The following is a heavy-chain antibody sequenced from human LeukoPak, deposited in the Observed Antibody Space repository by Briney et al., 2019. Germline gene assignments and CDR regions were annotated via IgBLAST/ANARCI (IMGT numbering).Heavy chain of an antibody. D-gene: IGHD6-13*01. CDR3: ARLSSSWYYFDY. CDR2: MYTSGNT. Sequence: SETLSLTCTVSSGSISGYYWSWIRQPAGKGLEWIGRMYTSGNTYHNPSLQSRVTMSVDTSKNQLSLRLRSVTAADTAVYYCARLSSSWYYFDYWGQGTLVTVSS. CDR1: SGSISGYY. J-gene: IGHJ4*02. V-gene: IGHV4-4*07.